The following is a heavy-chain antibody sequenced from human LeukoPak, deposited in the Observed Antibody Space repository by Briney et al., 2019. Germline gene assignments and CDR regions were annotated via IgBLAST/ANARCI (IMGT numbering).Heavy chain of an antibody. CDR3: ARHRGNHYGDYFGY. CDR2: INYSGST. Sequence: PSETLSLTCTVSGDSISTYYWSWFRQPPGKGLEWIAYINYSGSTSYNPSLKSRVTISVDTSKSHFSLKVSSVTAADTAVYYCARHRGNHYGDYFGYWGQGALVTVSS. D-gene: IGHD4-17*01. J-gene: IGHJ4*02. CDR1: GDSISTYY. V-gene: IGHV4-59*08.